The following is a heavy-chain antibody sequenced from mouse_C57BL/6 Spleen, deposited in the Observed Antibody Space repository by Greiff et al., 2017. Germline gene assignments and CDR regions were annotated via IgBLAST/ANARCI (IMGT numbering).Heavy chain of an antibody. CDR3: ARVYYCGSSSSMDY. CDR1: GYTFTSYW. CDR2: IDPSDSYT. D-gene: IGHD1-1*01. Sequence: QVQLQQSGAELVMPGASVKLSCKASGYTFTSYWMHWVKQRPGQGLEWIGEIDPSDSYTNYNQKFKGKSTLTVDKSSSTAYMQLSSLTSEDSAVYYCARVYYCGSSSSMDYWGQGTSVTVSS. J-gene: IGHJ4*01. V-gene: IGHV1-69*01.